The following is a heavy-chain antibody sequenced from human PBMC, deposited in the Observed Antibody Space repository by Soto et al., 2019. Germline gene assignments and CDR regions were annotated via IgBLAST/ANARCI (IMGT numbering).Heavy chain of an antibody. Sequence: SETLSLTCTVSGGSISSGGYYWSWIRQHPGKGLEWIGYIYYSGSTYYNPSLKSRVTISVDTSKNQFSLKLSSVTAADTAVYYCARGEYYYDSSGYYGYDAFDIWAQGTMVTVSS. CDR3: ARGEYYYDSSGYYGYDAFDI. J-gene: IGHJ3*02. D-gene: IGHD3-22*01. CDR1: GGSISSGGYY. CDR2: IYYSGST. V-gene: IGHV4-31*03.